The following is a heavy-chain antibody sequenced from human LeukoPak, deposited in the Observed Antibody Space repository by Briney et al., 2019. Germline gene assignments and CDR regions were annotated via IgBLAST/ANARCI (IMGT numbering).Heavy chain of an antibody. CDR1: GFTFSSYA. CDR2: ISGSGGST. CDR3: AKGHGEFASFYYYGMDV. J-gene: IGHJ6*02. V-gene: IGHV3-23*01. D-gene: IGHD3-10*01. Sequence: GSLRLSCAASGFTFSSYAMSWVRQAPGKGLEWVSAISGSGGSTYYADSVKGRFTISRDNAKNTVNLQMDSLRGEDTAVYYCAKGHGEFASFYYYGMDVWGQGTTVIVSS.